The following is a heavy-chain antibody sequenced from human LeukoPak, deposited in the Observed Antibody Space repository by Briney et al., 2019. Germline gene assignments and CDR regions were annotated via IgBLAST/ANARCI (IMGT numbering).Heavy chain of an antibody. CDR3: ARGRGGSYHY. V-gene: IGHV3-74*01. J-gene: IGHJ4*02. Sequence: TGGSLRLSCAASGFTFSNDLMHWVRQAPGKGLVWVSRINTDGSTTTYADSVKGRFTISRDNAKNTLYLQMNSLRVEDTAVYYCARGRGGSYHYWGQGTLVTVSS. CDR1: GFTFSNDL. CDR2: INTDGSTT. D-gene: IGHD1-26*01.